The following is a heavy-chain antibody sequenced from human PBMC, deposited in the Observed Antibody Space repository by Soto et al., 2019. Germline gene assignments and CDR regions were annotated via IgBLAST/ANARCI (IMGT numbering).Heavy chain of an antibody. CDR3: ASSPVVPAAFPYYYYMDV. J-gene: IGHJ6*03. Sequence: SETLSLTCAVYGGSFSGYYWSWIRQPPGKGLEWIGEINHSGSTNYNPSLKSRVTISVDTSKNQFSLKLSSVTAADTAVYYCASSPVVPAAFPYYYYMDVWGKGTTVTVSS. CDR1: GGSFSGYY. D-gene: IGHD2-2*01. V-gene: IGHV4-34*01. CDR2: INHSGST.